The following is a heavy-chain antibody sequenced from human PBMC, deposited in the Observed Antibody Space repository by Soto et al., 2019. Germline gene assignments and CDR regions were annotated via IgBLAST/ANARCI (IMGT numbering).Heavy chain of an antibody. CDR1: AGSISGYF. CDR3: ARGWSSSWPY. Sequence: ETLSLTCIVPAGSISGYFWSWIRQPPGKGLEWIAFVYDSGSTNYNPSLKSRVTVSVDTSNNQFSLKLISVTAADTAVYYCARGWSSSWPYWGQGTLVTVSS. J-gene: IGHJ4*02. D-gene: IGHD6-13*01. V-gene: IGHV4-59*03. CDR2: VYDSGST.